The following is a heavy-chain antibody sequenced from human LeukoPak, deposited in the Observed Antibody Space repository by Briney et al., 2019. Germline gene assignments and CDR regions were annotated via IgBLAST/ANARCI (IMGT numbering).Heavy chain of an antibody. J-gene: IGHJ6*02. CDR3: ARDGLEATGMDV. CDR2: INPNSGGT. D-gene: IGHD1-1*01. V-gene: IGHV1-2*02. CDR1: GYAFTGYY. Sequence: GASVKVSFKASGYAFTGYYMHWVRQAPGQGLEWVGWINPNSGGTNYAQKFQGRVTMTRDTSISTAYMELSRLRPDDTAVYYCARDGLEATGMDVWGQGTTVTVSS.